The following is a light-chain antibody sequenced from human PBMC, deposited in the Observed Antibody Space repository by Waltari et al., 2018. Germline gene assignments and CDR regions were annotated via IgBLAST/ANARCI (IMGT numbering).Light chain of an antibody. V-gene: IGKV3-20*01. CDR1: QSVTSIS. Sequence: EVVVTQAPGSLSLSPGERAAGSCRASQSVTSISLTWYQQKLGQAPRLLIYGTSSRATGIPDRFSGSGSGTDFTHTISRLAPEDFAVYYCQPYEGEVVTFGGGTKVEI. J-gene: IGKJ4*01. CDR2: GTS. CDR3: QPYEGEVVT.